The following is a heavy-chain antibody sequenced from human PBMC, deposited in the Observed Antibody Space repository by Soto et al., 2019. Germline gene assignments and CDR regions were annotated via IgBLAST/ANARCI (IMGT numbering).Heavy chain of an antibody. V-gene: IGHV3-74*01. J-gene: IGHJ4*02. CDR3: TRGHPPRSTGTGAL. CDR2: ISDDGARI. Sequence: GGSLRLSCVASGFAFDQYWMHWVRQAAGKGLECVSRISDDGARIDYADFVKGRFTVARDNAKNTLFLQMRSLRGEDTAVYYCTRGHPPRSTGTGALWGRGALVTVSS. CDR1: GFAFDQYW. D-gene: IGHD1-1*01.